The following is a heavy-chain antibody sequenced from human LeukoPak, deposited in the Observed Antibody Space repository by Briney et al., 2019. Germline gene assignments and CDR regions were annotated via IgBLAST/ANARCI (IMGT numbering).Heavy chain of an antibody. D-gene: IGHD4/OR15-4a*01. CDR1: GDSISSSSYY. J-gene: IGHJ2*01. CDR3: ARGRRIVVLPGRGYFDL. CDR2: IYYAGST. Sequence: SETLSLTCNVSGDSISSSSYYWSWIRVPPGKGLEWIGSIYYAGSTYYNPSLKSRVTLSVDTSTNHFSLNIKSVTAADTTMYYCARGRRIVVLPGRGYFDLWGRGTLVTVSS. V-gene: IGHV4-39*02.